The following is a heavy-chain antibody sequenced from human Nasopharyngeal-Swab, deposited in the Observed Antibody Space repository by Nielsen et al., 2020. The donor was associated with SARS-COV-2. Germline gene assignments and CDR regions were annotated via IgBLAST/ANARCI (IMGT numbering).Heavy chain of an antibody. Sequence: GGSLRLSCAASGFTFSNAWMSWVRQAPGKGLEWVGRIKSKTDGGTTDHAAPVKGRFTISRDDSKNTLYLQMNSLKTEDTAVYYCGYYGDEYYYYYYGMDVWGQGTTVTVSS. J-gene: IGHJ6*02. D-gene: IGHD4-17*01. CDR2: IKSKTDGGTT. CDR3: GYYGDEYYYYYYGMDV. V-gene: IGHV3-15*01. CDR1: GFTFSNAW.